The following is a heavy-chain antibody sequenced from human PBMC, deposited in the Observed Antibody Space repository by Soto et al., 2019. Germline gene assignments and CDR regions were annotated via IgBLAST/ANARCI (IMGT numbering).Heavy chain of an antibody. Sequence: QVQLVQSGAEVKKPGSSVKISCKAFGGSFSDYAISWVRQAPGQGLEWMGGIIPIFGTPNYAQKFQDRVTFTAHDSTNTADMELSRLTSEDTAVYYCASDRAPRGWSYLDLWGQGTQVTLSS. D-gene: IGHD2-15*01. V-gene: IGHV1-69*01. J-gene: IGHJ4*02. CDR3: ASDRAPRGWSYLDL. CDR1: GGSFSDYA. CDR2: IIPIFGTP.